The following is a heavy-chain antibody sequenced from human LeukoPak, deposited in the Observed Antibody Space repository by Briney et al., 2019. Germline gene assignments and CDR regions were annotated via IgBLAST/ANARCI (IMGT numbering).Heavy chain of an antibody. D-gene: IGHD2-15*01. CDR2: ISSSSIYT. Sequence: PGGSLRLSCAASGFIFSDYYMSWIRQAPGKGLEWLSYISSSSIYTSYADSVKGRFTISRDNAKNSLYLQLNSLRAVDTAVYYCARGSPPDYWGQGTLVTVSS. CDR1: GFIFSDYY. CDR3: ARGSPPDY. V-gene: IGHV3-11*05. J-gene: IGHJ4*02.